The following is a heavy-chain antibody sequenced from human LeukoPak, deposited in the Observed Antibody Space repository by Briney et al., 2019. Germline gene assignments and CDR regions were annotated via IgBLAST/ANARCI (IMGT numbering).Heavy chain of an antibody. D-gene: IGHD3-10*01. V-gene: IGHV1-3*01. CDR2: INAGNGNT. CDR1: GYTFTSYA. Sequence: ASVKVSCKASGYTFTSYAMHWVRQAPGQRLEWMGWINAGNGNTKYSQKFQGRVTITRDTSASTAYMELSSLRSGDTAVYYCARAELGGDYFDYWGQGTLVTVSS. J-gene: IGHJ4*02. CDR3: ARAELGGDYFDY.